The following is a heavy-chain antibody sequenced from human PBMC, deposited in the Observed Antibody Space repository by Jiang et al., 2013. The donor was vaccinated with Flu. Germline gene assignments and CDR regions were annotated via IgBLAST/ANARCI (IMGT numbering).Heavy chain of an antibody. J-gene: IGHJ4*02. CDR1: GGTFSTYA. Sequence: GAEVKKPGSXVKVSCKASGGTFSTYAISWVRQAPGQGLEWMGGIIPIFGTANYAQKFQGRVTITADESTSTAYMELSSLRSEDTAVYYCARDSRGNYGDYRVDYWGQGTLVTVSS. D-gene: IGHD4-17*01. CDR3: ARDSRGNYGDYRVDY. V-gene: IGHV1-69*01. CDR2: IIPIFGTA.